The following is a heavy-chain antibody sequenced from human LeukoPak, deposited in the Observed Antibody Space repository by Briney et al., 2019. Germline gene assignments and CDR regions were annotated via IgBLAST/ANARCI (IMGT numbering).Heavy chain of an antibody. CDR3: ARVARFYGSGRPNPPDY. V-gene: IGHV3-21*06. CDR1: GFTFSSYA. CDR2: ISSGSGYK. J-gene: IGHJ4*02. D-gene: IGHD3-10*01. Sequence: PGGSLRLSCAASGFTFSSYAMSWVRQAPGKGPEWVSSISSGSGYKYYADSVKGRFTVSRDNSKNSQYLQMDSLRAEDTAIYYCARVARFYGSGRPNPPDYLGQGTLVIVSS.